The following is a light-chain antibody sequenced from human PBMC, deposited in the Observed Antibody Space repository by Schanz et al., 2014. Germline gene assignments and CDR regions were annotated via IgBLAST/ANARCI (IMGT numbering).Light chain of an antibody. CDR3: SSHTTDTTWL. V-gene: IGLV2-14*02. Sequence: QSALTQPASVSGSPGQSVTISCTGISSDVGSYKLVSWYQQHPGKAPKLIIYDVYNRPSGVSNRFSASKSGNTASLTISGLQAEDEADYYCSSHTTDTTWLFGGGTKLTVL. J-gene: IGLJ3*02. CDR1: SSDVGSYKL. CDR2: DVY.